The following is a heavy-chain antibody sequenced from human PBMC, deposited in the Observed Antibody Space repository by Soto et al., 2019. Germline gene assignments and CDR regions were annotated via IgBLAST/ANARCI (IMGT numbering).Heavy chain of an antibody. CDR2: ISYDGSNK. D-gene: IGHD4-17*01. J-gene: IGHJ5*02. CDR3: AKDSTVHNNWFDP. CDR1: GFTFSSYG. Sequence: GGSLRLSCAASGFTFSSYGMHWVRQAPGKGLEWVAVISYDGSNKYYADSVKGRFTISRDNSKNTLYLQMNSLRAEDTAVYYCAKDSTVHNNWFDPWGQGTLVTVSS. V-gene: IGHV3-30*18.